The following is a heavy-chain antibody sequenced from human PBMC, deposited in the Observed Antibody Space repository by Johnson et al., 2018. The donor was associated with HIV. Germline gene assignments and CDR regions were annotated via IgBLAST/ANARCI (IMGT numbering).Heavy chain of an antibody. CDR3: ARERSGTIAFDI. CDR1: GFTFDDYD. CDR2: INWNGGST. J-gene: IGHJ3*02. V-gene: IGHV3-20*04. D-gene: IGHD1-7*01. Sequence: VQLVESGGDVVRPGGSLRLSCAASGFTFDDYDMTWVRQPPGKGLEWVSGINWNGGSTGYAESVKGRFTISRDNAKNSLYLQMNSLRAEDTAVYYCARERSGTIAFDIWGQGTMVTVSS.